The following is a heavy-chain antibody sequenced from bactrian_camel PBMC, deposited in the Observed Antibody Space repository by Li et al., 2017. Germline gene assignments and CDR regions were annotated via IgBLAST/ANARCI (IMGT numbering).Heavy chain of an antibody. CDR1: GYTNC. Sequence: HVQLVESGGGSMQAGGSLRLSCTACGYTNCMAWFRQTPGKERERGATIDHMGRTSYAGSVDGRFTIYRGSAKNTLYLQMNSQNPVDTAMYDCAAGGWWNDPSLGMLDYNYWGQGTQVTVS. V-gene: IGHV3S53*01. CDR3: AAGGWWNDPSLGMLDYNY. J-gene: IGHJ4*01. CDR2: IDHMGRT. D-gene: IGHD5*01.